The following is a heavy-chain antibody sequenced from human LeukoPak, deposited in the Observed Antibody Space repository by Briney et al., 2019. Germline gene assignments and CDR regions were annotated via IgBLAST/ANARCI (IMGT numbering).Heavy chain of an antibody. CDR1: GYTFTSYG. J-gene: IGHJ6*03. V-gene: IGHV1-18*01. Sequence: ASVKVSCKASGYTFTSYGISWVRQAPGQGLVWMGWISAYNGNTNYAQKLQGRVTMTTDTSTSTAYMELRSLRSDDTAVYYCARDLRVVPAAMDYYYMDVWGKGTTVTVSS. CDR2: ISAYNGNT. CDR3: ARDLRVVPAAMDYYYMDV. D-gene: IGHD2-2*01.